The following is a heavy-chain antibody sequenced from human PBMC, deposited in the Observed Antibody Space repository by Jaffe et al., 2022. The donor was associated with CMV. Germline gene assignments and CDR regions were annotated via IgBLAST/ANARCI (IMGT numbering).Heavy chain of an antibody. CDR2: IYYSGST. Sequence: QLQLQESGPGLVKPSETLSLTCTVSGGSISSSSYYWGWIRQPPGKGLEWIGSIYYSGSTYYNPSLKSRVTISVDTSKNQFSLKLSSVTAADTAVYYCARRREQLVHDRLEYAGFDPWGQGTLVTVSS. D-gene: IGHD6-6*01. CDR1: GGSISSSSYY. V-gene: IGHV4-39*01. CDR3: ARRREQLVHDRLEYAGFDP. J-gene: IGHJ5*02.